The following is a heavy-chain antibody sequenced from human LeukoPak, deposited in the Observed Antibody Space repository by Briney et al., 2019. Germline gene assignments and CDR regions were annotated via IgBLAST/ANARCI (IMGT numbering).Heavy chain of an antibody. CDR1: GGSISSYY. D-gene: IGHD1-26*01. CDR2: IYTSGST. CDR3: ARHYVSGSYYYFDY. J-gene: IGHJ4*02. Sequence: PSETLSLTCTVSGGSISSYYWSWIRQPPGKGLEWIGYIYTSGSTNYNPSLKSRVTISVDTSKNQFSLKLSYVTAADTAVYYCARHYVSGSYYYFDYWGQGTLVTVSS. V-gene: IGHV4-4*09.